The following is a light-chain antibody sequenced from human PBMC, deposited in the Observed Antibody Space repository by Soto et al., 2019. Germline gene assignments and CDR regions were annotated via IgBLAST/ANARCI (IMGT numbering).Light chain of an antibody. CDR1: QGIRSY. J-gene: IGKJ1*01. Sequence: AIQMTHSPSSLSASVGDRVTITCRASQGIRSYLSWYQQKPGKAPKLLIYAASSLQSGVPSRFSGSGSGTDFTLTISSLQPEDFATYYCLQDYDYSWTFGQGTKVDIK. CDR3: LQDYDYSWT. CDR2: AAS. V-gene: IGKV1-6*01.